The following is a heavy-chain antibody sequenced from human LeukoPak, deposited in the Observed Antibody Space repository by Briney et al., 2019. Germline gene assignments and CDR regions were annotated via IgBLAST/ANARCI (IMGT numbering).Heavy chain of an antibody. Sequence: SETLSLTCTVSGGSISISSYYWGWIRQPPGKGLEWIGSIYYSGSTYYNPSLKSRVTISVDTSKNQFSLKLSSVTAADTAVYYCARYYDSSGYSFDYWGQGTLVTVSS. CDR2: IYYSGST. J-gene: IGHJ4*02. CDR3: ARYYDSSGYSFDY. CDR1: GGSISISSYY. V-gene: IGHV4-39*01. D-gene: IGHD3-22*01.